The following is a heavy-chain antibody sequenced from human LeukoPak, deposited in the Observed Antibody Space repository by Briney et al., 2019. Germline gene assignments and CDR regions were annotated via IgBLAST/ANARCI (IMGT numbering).Heavy chain of an antibody. J-gene: IGHJ4*02. V-gene: IGHV1-69*05. Sequence: GASVKVSCKASGGKFNDYVFTWVRQAPGQGLEFMGGIIPIFGTPNYAQRFQGRITITTDESTSTVYMELSSLRSDDTAVYFCARSNDILTGYYGRHWGQGTLVIVSS. CDR2: IIPIFGTP. D-gene: IGHD3-9*01. CDR3: ARSNDILTGYYGRH. CDR1: GGKFNDYV.